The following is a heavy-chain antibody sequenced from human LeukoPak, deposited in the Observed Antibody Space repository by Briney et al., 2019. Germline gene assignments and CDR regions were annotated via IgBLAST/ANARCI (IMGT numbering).Heavy chain of an antibody. J-gene: IGHJ4*02. D-gene: IGHD6-13*01. CDR2: INPNSGGT. V-gene: IGHV1-2*02. CDR1: GYTFTGYY. CDR3: AIGASGYSSSWSLKFDY. Sequence: GASVKVSCKASGYTFTGYYVHWVRQAPGQGLEWMGWINPNSGGTNYAQKFQGRVTMTRDTSISTAYMELSRLRSDDTAVYYCAIGASGYSSSWSLKFDYWGQGTLVTVSS.